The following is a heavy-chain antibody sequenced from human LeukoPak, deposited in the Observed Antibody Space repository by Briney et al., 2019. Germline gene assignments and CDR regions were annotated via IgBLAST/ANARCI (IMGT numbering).Heavy chain of an antibody. D-gene: IGHD3-10*01. CDR1: GCIFPNAW. CDR2: IKNNNSGRTT. CDR3: VTDGGLLPYYFTY. V-gene: IGHV3-15*01. J-gene: IGHJ1*01. Sequence: PGGSLRLSCAASGCIFPNAWMHWVRQAPGKGLEWVGRIKNNNSGRTTNYIAPGNGIFTISREDSRYTLYLEMDSLKTHDTPIHYCVTDGGLLPYYFTYWGQGTLVTVSS.